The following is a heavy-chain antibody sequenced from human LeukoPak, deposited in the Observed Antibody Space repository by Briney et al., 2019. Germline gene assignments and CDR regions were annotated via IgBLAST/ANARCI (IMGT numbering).Heavy chain of an antibody. CDR2: INWNGGST. CDR3: AKPYYYDSSGYYHKYYFDY. CDR1: GFTFDDYG. D-gene: IGHD3-22*01. V-gene: IGHV3-20*04. J-gene: IGHJ4*02. Sequence: PGGSLRLSCAASGFTFDDYGMSWVRQAPGKGLEWVSGINWNGGSTGYADSVKGRFTISRDNAKNSLYLQMNSLRAEDTAVYYCAKPYYYDSSGYYHKYYFDYWGQGTLVTVSS.